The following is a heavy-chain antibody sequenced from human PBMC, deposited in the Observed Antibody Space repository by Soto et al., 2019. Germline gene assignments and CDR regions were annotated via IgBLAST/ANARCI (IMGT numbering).Heavy chain of an antibody. CDR2: IIPIFGTA. CDR3: ARAPADRYYDFGSGSDGYFDY. Sequence: SVQVSCKASGGTFSSYAISWVRQAPGQGLAWMGGIIPIFGTANYAQKFQGRVTITADESTSTAYMELSSLRSEDTAVYYCARAPADRYYDFGSGSDGYFDYGG. CDR1: GGTFSSYA. D-gene: IGHD3-3*01. V-gene: IGHV1-69*13. J-gene: IGHJ4*01.